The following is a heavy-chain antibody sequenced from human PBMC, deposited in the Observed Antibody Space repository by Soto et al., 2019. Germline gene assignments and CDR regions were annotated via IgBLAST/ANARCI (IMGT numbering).Heavy chain of an antibody. D-gene: IGHD6-6*01. CDR1: SGSFSVYY. V-gene: IGHV4-34*01. CDR3: ARAPKVSGSSKTRPDF. J-gene: IGHJ4*02. CDR2: ISQSGNT. Sequence: AGTLSITCSDYSGSFSVYYWGWIGQPPGKGLEWIGEISQSGNTNYSPSLKSRVSISIDTSKKQFSLNLASVSAADTAVYYCARAPKVSGSSKTRPDFWGQGTMVTVSS.